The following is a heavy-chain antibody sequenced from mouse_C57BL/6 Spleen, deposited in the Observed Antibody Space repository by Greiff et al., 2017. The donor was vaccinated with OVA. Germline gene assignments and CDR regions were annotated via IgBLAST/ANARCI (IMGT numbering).Heavy chain of an antibody. D-gene: IGHD2-2*01. V-gene: IGHV2-6*01. Sequence: VQRVESGPGLVAPSQSLSITCTVSGFSLTSYGVDWVRQSPGKGLEWLGVIWGVGSTNYNSALKSRLSISKDNSKSQVFLKMNSLQTDDTAMYYCASSSMVRFAYWGQGTLVTVSA. CDR1: GFSLTSYG. J-gene: IGHJ3*01. CDR3: ASSSMVRFAY. CDR2: IWGVGST.